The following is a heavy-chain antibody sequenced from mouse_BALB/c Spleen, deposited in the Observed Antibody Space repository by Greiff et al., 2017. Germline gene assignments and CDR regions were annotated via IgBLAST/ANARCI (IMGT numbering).Heavy chain of an antibody. CDR1: GFTFSSFG. Sequence: EVKVVESGGGLVQPGGSRKLSCAASGFTFSSFGMHWVRQAPEKGLEWVAYISSGSSTIYYADTVKGRYTISRDNPKNTLFLQMTRLRSEDTAMYYGARKIYYDNGVAMDYWGQGTSVTVSS. CDR3: ARKIYYDNGVAMDY. D-gene: IGHD2-4*01. J-gene: IGHJ4*01. CDR2: ISSGSSTI. V-gene: IGHV5-17*02.